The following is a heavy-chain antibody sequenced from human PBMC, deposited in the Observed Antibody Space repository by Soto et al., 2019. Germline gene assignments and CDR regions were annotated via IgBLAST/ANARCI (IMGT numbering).Heavy chain of an antibody. Sequence: VQLVESGGGLVKPGGSLRLSCAASGFTFSDYSMSWIRQAPGKGLEWVSYISSSSSYTNYADSVKGRFTISRDNAKNSLYLQMNSLRAEDTAVYYCARGQTYYYDSSGYYYAGIGAFDIWGQGTMVTVSS. CDR1: GFTFSDYS. V-gene: IGHV3-11*06. J-gene: IGHJ3*02. CDR2: ISSSSSYT. CDR3: ARGQTYYYDSSGYYYAGIGAFDI. D-gene: IGHD3-22*01.